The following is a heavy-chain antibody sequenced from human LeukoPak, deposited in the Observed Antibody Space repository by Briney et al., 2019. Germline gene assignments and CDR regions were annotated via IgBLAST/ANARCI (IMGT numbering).Heavy chain of an antibody. CDR1: GFTFRDSY. V-gene: IGHV3-11*04. D-gene: IGHD4-23*01. CDR2: INSVSNII. J-gene: IGHJ1*01. Sequence: GGSLRLSCAASGFTFRDSYMSWIRQAPGKGLEWFSYINSVSNIISYADSVKGRFTISRDNAKNSLYLQMHGLRAEDTAVYYCARAGGGNMDFQHWGQGTLVTVSS. CDR3: ARAGGGNMDFQH.